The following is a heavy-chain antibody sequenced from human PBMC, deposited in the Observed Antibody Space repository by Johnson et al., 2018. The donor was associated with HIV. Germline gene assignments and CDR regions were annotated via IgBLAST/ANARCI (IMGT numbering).Heavy chain of an antibody. CDR2: INWDGGVT. Sequence: VQLVESGGGLVQPGGSLRLSCVASGFTFGGEWMHWVRQAPGKGLVWVSGINWDGGVTGYADSVKGRFTISRDNAKNSLYLQMNSLRAEDTAVYYCARAGRLRYFDWLLSAFDIWGQGTMVTVSS. J-gene: IGHJ3*02. D-gene: IGHD3-9*01. CDR1: GFTFGGEW. CDR3: ARAGRLRYFDWLLSAFDI. V-gene: IGHV3-74*01.